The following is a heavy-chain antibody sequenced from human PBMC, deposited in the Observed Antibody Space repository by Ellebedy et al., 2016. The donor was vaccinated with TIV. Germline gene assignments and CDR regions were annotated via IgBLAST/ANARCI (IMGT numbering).Heavy chain of an antibody. CDR2: INPSGGST. Sequence: AASVKVSCKAFGYTFTSYGISRVRQAPGQGLEWMGLINPSGGSTSYAQKFQGRVTMTRDTSTSTVYMELSSLRSEDTAVYYCARDSYDSSGFDCWGQGTLVTVSS. V-gene: IGHV1-46*01. CDR3: ARDSYDSSGFDC. CDR1: GYTFTSYG. D-gene: IGHD3-22*01. J-gene: IGHJ4*02.